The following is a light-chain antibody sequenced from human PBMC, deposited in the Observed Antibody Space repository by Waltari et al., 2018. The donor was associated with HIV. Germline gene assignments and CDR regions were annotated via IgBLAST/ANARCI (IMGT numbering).Light chain of an antibody. CDR3: AAWDDSLNGPWL. Sequence: QSVLTQPPSASGTPGQRVTISCSGSSSNIGSNTVNWYQQLPGTAPKLLIYSDNQRPSVVPDRFSGSKSGTSASLAISGLQSEDEADYYCAAWDDSLNGPWLFGGGTKLTVL. CDR2: SDN. V-gene: IGLV1-44*01. CDR1: SSNIGSNT. J-gene: IGLJ3*02.